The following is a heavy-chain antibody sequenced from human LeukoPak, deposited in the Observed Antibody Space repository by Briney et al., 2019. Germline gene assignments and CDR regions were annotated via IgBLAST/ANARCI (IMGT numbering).Heavy chain of an antibody. CDR3: ASEGVVTRLLDP. J-gene: IGHJ5*02. V-gene: IGHV4-30-4*01. Sequence: SETLSLTCTVSGGSISSGDSYWSWIRQPPGKGLEWIGYIYYSGSTYYNPSLKSRVAISVDTSKNQFSLKLTSVTAADTALYYCASEGVVTRLLDPWGQGTLVTVSS. CDR2: IYYSGST. D-gene: IGHD4-11*01. CDR1: GGSISSGDSY.